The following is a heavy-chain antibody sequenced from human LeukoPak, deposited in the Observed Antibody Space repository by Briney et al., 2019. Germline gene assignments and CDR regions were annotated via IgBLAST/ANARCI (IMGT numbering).Heavy chain of an antibody. CDR1: GGSISSGDYY. CDR3: ARANGYYDFWSGRSLSMVAFDI. CDR2: IYYSGST. Sequence: PSQTLSLTCTVSGGSISSGDYYWSWIRQPPGKGLEWIGYIYYSGSTYYNPSLKSRVTISVDTSKNQFSLKLSSVTAADTAVYYCARANGYYDFWSGRSLSMVAFDIWGQGTMVTVSS. J-gene: IGHJ3*02. D-gene: IGHD3-3*01. V-gene: IGHV4-30-4*08.